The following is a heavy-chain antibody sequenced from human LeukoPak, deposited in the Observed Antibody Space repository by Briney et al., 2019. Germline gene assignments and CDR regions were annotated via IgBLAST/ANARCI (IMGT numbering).Heavy chain of an antibody. V-gene: IGHV3-33*08. J-gene: IGHJ4*02. D-gene: IGHD2-21*02. CDR2: IWYDGSNK. CDR1: GFTFSSYW. CDR3: TANFDF. Sequence: PGGSLRLSCAASGFTFSSYWMNWARQAPGKGLEWVAVIWYDGSNKYYADSVKGRFTISRDNSKDTLYVQMNSLRAEDTAMYYCTANFDFWGQGTLVTVSS.